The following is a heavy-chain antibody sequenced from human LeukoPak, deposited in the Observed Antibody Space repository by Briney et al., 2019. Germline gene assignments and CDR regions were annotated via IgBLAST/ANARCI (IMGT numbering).Heavy chain of an antibody. V-gene: IGHV1-2*02. CDR2: INPNSGGT. J-gene: IGHJ4*02. CDR3: ARNIAVLGPIDY. D-gene: IGHD2/OR15-2a*01. Sequence: PLASVKVSCKASGYTFTGYYMHWVRQAPGQGLEWMGWINPNSGGTNYAQRFQGRVTMTRDTSISTAYMDLSRLRSDDTAVYYCARNIAVLGPIDYWGQGTLVTVSS. CDR1: GYTFTGYY.